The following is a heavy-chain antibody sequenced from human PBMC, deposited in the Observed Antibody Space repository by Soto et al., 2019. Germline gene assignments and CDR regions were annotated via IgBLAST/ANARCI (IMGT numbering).Heavy chain of an antibody. CDR1: GFTFSSYG. Sequence: GGSLRLSCAASGFTFSSYGMHWVRQAPGKGLEWVAVIWYDGSNKYYADSVKGRFTISRDNSKNTLYLQMNSLRAEDTAVYYCARELGIGFWSGYFDYWGQGTLVTVSS. CDR2: IWYDGSNK. CDR3: ARELGIGFWSGYFDY. D-gene: IGHD3-3*01. J-gene: IGHJ4*02. V-gene: IGHV3-33*01.